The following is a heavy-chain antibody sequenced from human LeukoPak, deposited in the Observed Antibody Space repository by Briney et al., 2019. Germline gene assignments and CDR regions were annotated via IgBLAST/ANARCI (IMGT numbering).Heavy chain of an antibody. CDR2: INHADDNT. D-gene: IGHD6-19*01. J-gene: IGHJ4*02. V-gene: IGHV3-23*01. CDR1: GLTFRNYA. CDR3: ARKAVATAGITLDN. Sequence: GASLRLSCTASGLTFRNYAMTWVRQAPGKGLEWVSHINHADDNTFYADSVRGRFTLSRDSSKNTLYLQMNSLRAEDTATYYCARKAVATAGITLDNWGQGTVVTVSS.